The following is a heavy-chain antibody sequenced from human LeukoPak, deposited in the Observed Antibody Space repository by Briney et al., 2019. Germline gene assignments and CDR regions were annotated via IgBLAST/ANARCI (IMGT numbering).Heavy chain of an antibody. V-gene: IGHV3-30*02. CDR1: GFTFSSYG. J-gene: IGHJ6*02. CDR2: IRYDGSNK. Sequence: GGSLRLSCAASGFTFSSYGMHWVRQAPGKGLEWVAFIRYDGSNKYYADSVKGRFTISRDNSKNALYLQMNSLRAEDTAVYYCAKGSHYGSGSYYYYYYGMDVWGQGTTVTVSS. CDR3: AKGSHYGSGSYYYYYYGMDV. D-gene: IGHD3-10*01.